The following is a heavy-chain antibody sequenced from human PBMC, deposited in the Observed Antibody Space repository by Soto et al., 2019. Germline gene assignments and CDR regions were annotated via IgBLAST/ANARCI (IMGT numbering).Heavy chain of an antibody. J-gene: IGHJ4*02. CDR3: ARGPDNWNDGYFDY. D-gene: IGHD1-20*01. Sequence: PSETLSLTCAVSGGSISSSNWWSWVRQPPGKGLEWIGEIYHSGSTNYNPSLESRVTISVDKSKNQFSLKLSSVTAADTAVYYCARGPDNWNDGYFDYWGQGTLVTVSS. V-gene: IGHV4-4*02. CDR2: IYHSGST. CDR1: GGSISSSNW.